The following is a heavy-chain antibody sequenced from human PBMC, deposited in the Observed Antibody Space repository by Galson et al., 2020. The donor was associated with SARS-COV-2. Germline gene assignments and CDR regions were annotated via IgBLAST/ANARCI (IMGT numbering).Heavy chain of an antibody. CDR2: IHRDGSGT. V-gene: IGHV3-74*01. CDR3: ARESAVQGGYDMDV. D-gene: IGHD3-10*01. CDR1: GFTFSSYW. J-gene: IGHJ6*03. Sequence: GGSLRLSCAASGFTFSSYWMHWVRQVPGKGLVWVSRIHRDGSGTIYADSVKGRFTISRDNAKNTLYLHMISLRAEDTAVYDCARESAVQGGYDMDVWGKGTTVTVSS.